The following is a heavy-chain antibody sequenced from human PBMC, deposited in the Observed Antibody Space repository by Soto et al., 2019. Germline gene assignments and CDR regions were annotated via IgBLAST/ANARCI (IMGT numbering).Heavy chain of an antibody. J-gene: IGHJ4*02. CDR2: ISGSGGST. CDR1: GFTFSSYA. Sequence: AGGSLRLSCAASGFTFSSYAMSWVRQAPGKGLEWVSAISGSGGSTYYADSVKGRFTISRDNSKNTLYLQMNSLRAEDTAVYYCAKRGNFELYYYDSSGYFDYWGQGTLVTVSS. D-gene: IGHD3-22*01. CDR3: AKRGNFELYYYDSSGYFDY. V-gene: IGHV3-23*01.